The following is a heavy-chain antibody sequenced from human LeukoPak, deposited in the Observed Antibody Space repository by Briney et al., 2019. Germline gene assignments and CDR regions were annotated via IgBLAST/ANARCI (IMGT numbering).Heavy chain of an antibody. CDR2: IYYRGST. CDR3: ARVGTGDRYYYYYMDV. CDR1: GGSISSYY. Sequence: SETLSLTCTVSGGSISSYYWSWIRQPPGKGLEWIGYIYYRGSTNYNPSLKSRVTISVDTSKNQFSLKLRSVTAADTAVYYCARVGTGDRYYYYYMDVWGKGTTVTVSS. V-gene: IGHV4-59*01. D-gene: IGHD7-27*01. J-gene: IGHJ6*03.